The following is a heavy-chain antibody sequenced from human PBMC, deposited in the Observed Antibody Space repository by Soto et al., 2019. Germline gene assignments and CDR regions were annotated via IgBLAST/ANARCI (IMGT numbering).Heavy chain of an antibody. CDR2: INHSGST. J-gene: IGHJ5*02. Sequence: SETLSLTCAVYGGSFSGYYWSWIRQPPGKGLEWIGEINHSGSTNYNPSLKSRVTISVDTSKNQFSLKLSSVTAADTAVYYCARSSHGQYDFSSGYSASHWFDPWGQGTLVTVS. CDR1: GGSFSGYY. D-gene: IGHD3-3*01. CDR3: ARSSHGQYDFSSGYSASHWFDP. V-gene: IGHV4-34*01.